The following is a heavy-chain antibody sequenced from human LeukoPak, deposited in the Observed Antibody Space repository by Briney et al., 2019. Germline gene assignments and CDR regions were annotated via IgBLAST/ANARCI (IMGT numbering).Heavy chain of an antibody. V-gene: IGHV4-34*01. D-gene: IGHD6-13*01. J-gene: IGHJ6*03. Sequence: SETLSLTCAVYGGSFSGYYWSWIRQPPGKGLEWIGEINHSGSTNYNPSLKSRVTISVDTSKNQFSLKLSSVTAADTAVYYCASKAYKKAAAGTDYYYMDVWGKGTTVTVSS. CDR2: INHSGST. CDR1: GGSFSGYY. CDR3: ASKAYKKAAAGTDYYYMDV.